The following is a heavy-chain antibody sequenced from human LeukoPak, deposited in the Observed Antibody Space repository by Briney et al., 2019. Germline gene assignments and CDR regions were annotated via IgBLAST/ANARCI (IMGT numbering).Heavy chain of an antibody. J-gene: IGHJ4*02. CDR2: IYPGDSDT. Sequence: GESLKTSCKGSGYSFTTYWIGWVRQMPGKGLEGMGMIYPGDSDTRYSPSFQGQVTISADKSISTVYLQGSSLKASDTAMYYCARSLVGYCTNGVCYTFDYWGQGTLVTVSS. V-gene: IGHV5-51*01. CDR3: ARSLVGYCTNGVCYTFDY. CDR1: GYSFTTYW. D-gene: IGHD2-8*01.